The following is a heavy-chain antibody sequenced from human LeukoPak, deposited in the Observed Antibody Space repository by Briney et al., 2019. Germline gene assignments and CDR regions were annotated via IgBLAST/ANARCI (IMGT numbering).Heavy chain of an antibody. J-gene: IGHJ6*03. V-gene: IGHV4-61*02. CDR1: GGSISSGSYY. D-gene: IGHD6-19*01. CDR2: IYTSGST. CDR3: AIGSGWPRFGNYYYYMDV. Sequence: SETLSLTCTVSGGSISSGSYYWSWIRQPAGKGLEWIGRIYTSGSTNYNPSLKSRVTISVDTSKNQFSLKLSSVTAADTAVYYCAIGSGWPRFGNYYYYMDVWGKGTTVTVSS.